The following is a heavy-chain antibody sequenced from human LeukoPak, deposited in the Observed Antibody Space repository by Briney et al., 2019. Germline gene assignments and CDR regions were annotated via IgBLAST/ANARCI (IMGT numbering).Heavy chain of an antibody. CDR3: AKGGHVTAAATFDF. D-gene: IGHD6-13*01. Sequence: GGSLRLSCAASGFSFSSYAMSWVRQAPGRALEWVSTISGNGGNTYYADSVKGRFTISRDNSKNTLYLQMNSLRAEDTAIYYCAKGGHVTAAATFDFWGQGTLVTVSS. CDR1: GFSFSSYA. CDR2: ISGNGGNT. J-gene: IGHJ4*02. V-gene: IGHV3-23*01.